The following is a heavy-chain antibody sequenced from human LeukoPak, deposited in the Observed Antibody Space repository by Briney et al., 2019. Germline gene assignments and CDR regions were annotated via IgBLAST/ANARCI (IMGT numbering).Heavy chain of an antibody. CDR3: AKKGVAVTSTGSYFDY. J-gene: IGHJ4*02. CDR1: GFNFDDYT. D-gene: IGHD6-19*01. CDR2: ISWDGSTT. V-gene: IGHV3-43*01. Sequence: GGSLRLSCAASGFNFDDYTMHWVRHPPGKGLEWVSLISWDGSTTYYADSVKGRFTVSRDNSKDSLCLQMNSLRTEDTAFYYCAKKGVAVTSTGSYFDYWGQGTLVTVSS.